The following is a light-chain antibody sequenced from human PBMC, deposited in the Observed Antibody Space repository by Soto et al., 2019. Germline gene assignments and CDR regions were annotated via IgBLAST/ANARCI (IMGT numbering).Light chain of an antibody. V-gene: IGLV2-14*01. CDR2: EVS. Sequence: QSALTQPASVSGSPGQSITISCTGTSSDIGGYNYVSWYQQHPGKAPKLMIYEVSNRPSGVSNRFSGSTSGNTASLTISGLQAEDEADYYCGSYTSSSTYVFGTGTKLTVL. CDR3: GSYTSSSTYV. J-gene: IGLJ1*01. CDR1: SSDIGGYNY.